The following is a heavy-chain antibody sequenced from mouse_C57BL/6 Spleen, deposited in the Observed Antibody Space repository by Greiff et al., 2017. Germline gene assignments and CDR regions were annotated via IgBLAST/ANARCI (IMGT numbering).Heavy chain of an antibody. CDR2: ISYDGSN. J-gene: IGHJ1*03. D-gene: IGHD1-1*01. Sequence: EVKLMESGPGLVKPSQSLSLTCSVTGYSITSGYYWNWIRQFPGNKLEWMGYISYDGSNNYNPSLKNRISITRDTSTNQLFLKLNSVTTEDTATYYGARDLVLARYWYFWVWGTGTTVTVSS. CDR3: ARDLVLARYWYFWV. CDR1: GYSITSGYY. V-gene: IGHV3-6*01.